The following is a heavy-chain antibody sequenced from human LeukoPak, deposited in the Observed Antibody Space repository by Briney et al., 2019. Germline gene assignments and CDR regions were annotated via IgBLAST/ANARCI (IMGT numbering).Heavy chain of an antibody. Sequence: PSETLSLTCTVSGGSISRSSYYWGWIRQPPGKGLEWIGSIDYSGSTYYNPSLKSRVTISVGTSKNQFSLKLSSVTAADTAVYYCARDPKSGSFSRGVDYWGQGSLVTVSS. CDR3: ARDPKSGSFSRGVDY. D-gene: IGHD1-26*01. CDR1: GGSISRSSYY. CDR2: IDYSGST. V-gene: IGHV4-39*07. J-gene: IGHJ4*02.